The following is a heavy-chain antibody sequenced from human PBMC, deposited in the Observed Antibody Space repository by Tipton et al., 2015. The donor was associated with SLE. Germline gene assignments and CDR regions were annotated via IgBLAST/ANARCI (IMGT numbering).Heavy chain of an antibody. Sequence: TLSLTCAVYGGSFSGYYWGWIRQPPGKGLEWIGYIYYSGSTNYNPSLKSRVTISVDTSKNQFSLKLSSVTAADTAVYYCASFPQQLVPFDYWGQGTLVTVSS. CDR3: ASFPQQLVPFDY. D-gene: IGHD6-13*01. J-gene: IGHJ4*02. V-gene: IGHV4-59*01. CDR1: GGSFSGYY. CDR2: IYYSGST.